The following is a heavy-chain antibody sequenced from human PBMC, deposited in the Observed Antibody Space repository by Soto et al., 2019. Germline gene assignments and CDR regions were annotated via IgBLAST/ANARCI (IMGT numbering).Heavy chain of an antibody. Sequence: GGSLRLSCAASGFTFSNAWMSWVRQAPGKGLEWVGRIKSKTDGGTKDYAAPVKGSFTISRDDSKNTLCLQMNSLKTKDTAVYYCTTDNMITFGGVIDSFDYWGQGTLVTVSS. D-gene: IGHD3-16*02. CDR1: GFTFSNAW. CDR3: TTDNMITFGGVIDSFDY. J-gene: IGHJ4*02. V-gene: IGHV3-15*01. CDR2: IKSKTDGGTK.